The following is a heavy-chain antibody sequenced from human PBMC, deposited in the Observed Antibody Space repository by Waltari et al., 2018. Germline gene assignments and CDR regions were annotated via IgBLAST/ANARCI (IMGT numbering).Heavy chain of an antibody. J-gene: IGHJ6*02. CDR3: ARGPSFRGVIRMDV. D-gene: IGHD3-10*01. V-gene: IGHV1-8*02. CDR1: GYTFTSYY. Sequence: QVQLVQSGAEVKKPGASVKVSCKASGYTFTSYYMHWVRQATGQGLEWMGWMNPNSGNTGYAQKFQGRVTMTRNTSISTAYMELSSLRSEDTAVYYCARGPSFRGVIRMDVWGQGTTVTVSS. CDR2: MNPNSGNT.